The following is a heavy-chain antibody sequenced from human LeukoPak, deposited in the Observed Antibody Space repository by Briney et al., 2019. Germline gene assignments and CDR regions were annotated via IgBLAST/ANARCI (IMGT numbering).Heavy chain of an antibody. D-gene: IGHD3-9*01. CDR1: GGSITSYY. J-gene: IGHJ3*02. CDR3: ARARYVNSFYAFDI. V-gene: IGHV4-59*08. CDR2: IYYSEST. Sequence: PSETLSLTCTVSGGSITSYYWSWIRQPPGKGLEWIGYIYYSESTNYNPSLKSRVTISVDTSKSQFSLKLSSVTAADTAVYYCARARYVNSFYAFDIWGQGTLVTVSS.